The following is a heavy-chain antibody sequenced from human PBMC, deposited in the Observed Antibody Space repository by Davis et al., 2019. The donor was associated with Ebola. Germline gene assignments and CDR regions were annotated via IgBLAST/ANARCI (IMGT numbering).Heavy chain of an antibody. J-gene: IGHJ4*02. CDR1: EFTFRSYW. V-gene: IGHV3-74*01. CDR2: IDTDGSTT. D-gene: IGHD2-15*01. CDR3: AKGPVWDIVVVVATTRLDY. Sequence: PGGSLRLSCVASEFTFRSYWFHWVRQAPGKGLEWVSRIDTDGSTTNYADSVKGRFTISRDNSKNTLYLQMNSLRAEDTAVYYCAKGPVWDIVVVVATTRLDYWGQGTLVTVSS.